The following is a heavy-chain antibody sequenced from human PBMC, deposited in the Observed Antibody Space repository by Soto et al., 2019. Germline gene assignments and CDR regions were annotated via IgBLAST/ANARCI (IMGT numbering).Heavy chain of an antibody. CDR1: GGTFSSYA. Sequence: QVQLVQSGAEVKKPGSSVKVSCKASGGTFSSYAISWVRQAPGQGLEWMGGIIPIFGTANYAQKFQGRVTITADESTSTAYMELSSLRSEDTAVYYCAGRWGVVPAAHLYYYYGMDVWGQGTTVTVSS. D-gene: IGHD2-2*01. V-gene: IGHV1-69*01. CDR2: IIPIFGTA. J-gene: IGHJ6*02. CDR3: AGRWGVVPAAHLYYYYGMDV.